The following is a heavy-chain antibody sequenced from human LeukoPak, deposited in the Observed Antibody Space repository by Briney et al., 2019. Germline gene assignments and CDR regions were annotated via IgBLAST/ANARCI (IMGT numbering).Heavy chain of an antibody. CDR3: AKDFYPKTLTYAARAAFDY. CDR1: GFTFSSYG. V-gene: IGHV3-30*02. CDR2: IRYDGSNK. J-gene: IGHJ4*02. D-gene: IGHD6-6*01. Sequence: GGSLRLSCAASGFTFSSYGMHWVRQAPGKGLEWVAFIRYDGSNKYYADSVKGRFTISRDNSKNTQYLQMNSLRAEDTAVYYCAKDFYPKTLTYAARAAFDYWGQGTLVTVSS.